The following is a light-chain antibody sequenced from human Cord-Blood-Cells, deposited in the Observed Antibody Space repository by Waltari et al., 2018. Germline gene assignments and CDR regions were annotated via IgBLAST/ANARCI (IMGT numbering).Light chain of an antibody. CDR2: YDS. J-gene: IGLJ2*01. V-gene: IGLV3-21*04. CDR1: NIGSKS. CDR3: QLWVSSSDHNVV. Sequence: SYVLTQPPSVSVAPGKTARITCGGNNIGSKSVNWYQQKPGQAPVLVIYYDSDRPSGIPGRFSGSNSGNTATLTISRGEAGDEADYYCQLWVSSSDHNVVFGGGTKLTVL.